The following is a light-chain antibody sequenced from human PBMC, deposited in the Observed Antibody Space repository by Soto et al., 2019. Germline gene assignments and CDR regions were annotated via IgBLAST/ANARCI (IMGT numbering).Light chain of an antibody. Sequence: QSALTQPPSASGSPGQSITISCTGTTSDVGGYNYVSWYQQHPGSAHKLIIHEVNKRPSGVPDRFSGSKSGNTASLTFTGLQAEDEADYYCSSYAGSNILVFGEGTKVTVL. CDR3: SSYAGSNILV. V-gene: IGLV2-8*01. J-gene: IGLJ2*01. CDR1: TSDVGGYNY. CDR2: EVN.